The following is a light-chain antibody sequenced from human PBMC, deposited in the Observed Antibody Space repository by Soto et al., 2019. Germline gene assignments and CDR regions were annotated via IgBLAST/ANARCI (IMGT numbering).Light chain of an antibody. V-gene: IGKV3-20*01. CDR3: QQHRSAPPSWT. CDR1: QSVSNNY. Sequence: EIVLTQSPGTLSLPPGERATLSCRASQSVSNNYLAWYQHKPGQPPRLLIFGASSRATGIPDRFSGSGSGTDFTFTISRLEPEDFAVYYCQQHRSAPPSWTFGPGTKVEI. CDR2: GAS. J-gene: IGKJ1*01.